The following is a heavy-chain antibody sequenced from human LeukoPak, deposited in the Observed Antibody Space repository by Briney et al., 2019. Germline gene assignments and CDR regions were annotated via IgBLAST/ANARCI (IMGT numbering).Heavy chain of an antibody. CDR1: GFTFSSYS. CDR2: ISSSSSYI. V-gene: IGHV3-21*01. J-gene: IGHJ4*02. CDR3: ARDSLDYSNYGPDY. D-gene: IGHD4-11*01. Sequence: GGSLRLSCAASGFTFSSYSMNWVRQAPGKGLEWVSSISSSSSYIYYADSVKGRFTISRDNAKNSLYLQMNSLRAEDTAVYYCARDSLDYSNYGPDYWGQGTLVTVSS.